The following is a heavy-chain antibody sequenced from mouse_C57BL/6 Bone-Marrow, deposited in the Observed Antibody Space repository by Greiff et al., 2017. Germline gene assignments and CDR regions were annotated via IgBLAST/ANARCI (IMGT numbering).Heavy chain of an antibody. V-gene: IGHV5-17*01. D-gene: IGHD2-5*01. Sequence: EVKLVESGGGLVKPGGSLKLSCAASGFTFSDYGMHWVRQAPEKGLEWVAYISSGSSTIYYADTVKGRFTISRDNAKNTLFLQMTSLRSEDTAMYYCARGGYSNGSYYAMDYWGQGNSVTVSS. J-gene: IGHJ4*01. CDR1: GFTFSDYG. CDR2: ISSGSSTI. CDR3: ARGGYSNGSYYAMDY.